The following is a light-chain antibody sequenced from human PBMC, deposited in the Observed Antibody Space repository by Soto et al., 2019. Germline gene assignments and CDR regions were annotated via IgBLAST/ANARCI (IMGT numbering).Light chain of an antibody. Sequence: QSALTQPPSASGSPGQSVTISFTGTSSDVGGYNYVSWYQQHPGKAPKLMIFEVNKRPSGVPDRFSGSKSGDTASLTVSGLQAEDEADYYCSSYAGNNNLLFGGGTKLTVL. J-gene: IGLJ2*01. CDR2: EVN. CDR3: SSYAGNNNLL. CDR1: SSDVGGYNY. V-gene: IGLV2-8*01.